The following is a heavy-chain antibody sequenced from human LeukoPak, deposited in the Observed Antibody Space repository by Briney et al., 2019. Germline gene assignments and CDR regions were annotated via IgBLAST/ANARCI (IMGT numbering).Heavy chain of an antibody. D-gene: IGHD3-10*01. CDR2: IYHSGST. CDR3: ARGQTEGLLWFGEQPYYYYYYMDV. V-gene: IGHV4-59*01. J-gene: IGHJ6*03. Sequence: PSETLSLTCSVSGVSISSYYWSWIRQPPGKGLEWIGSIYHSGSTYYNPSLKSRVTISVDTSKNQFSLKLSSVTAADTAVYYCARGQTEGLLWFGEQPYYYYYYMDVWGKGTTVTVSS. CDR1: GVSISSYY.